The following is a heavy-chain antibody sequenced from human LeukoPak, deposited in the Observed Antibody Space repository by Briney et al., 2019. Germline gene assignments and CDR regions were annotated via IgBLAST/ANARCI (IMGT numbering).Heavy chain of an antibody. CDR1: GYTFTSYA. V-gene: IGHV1-46*01. J-gene: IGHJ4*02. Sequence: ASVKVSCKASGYTFTSYAMHWVRQAPGQGLEWMGIINPSGGSTSYAQKFQGRVTMTRDTSTSTVYMELSSLRSEDTAVYYCAGYGSGTHPLYYWGQGTLVTVSS. CDR3: AGYGSGTHPLYY. D-gene: IGHD3-10*01. CDR2: INPSGGST.